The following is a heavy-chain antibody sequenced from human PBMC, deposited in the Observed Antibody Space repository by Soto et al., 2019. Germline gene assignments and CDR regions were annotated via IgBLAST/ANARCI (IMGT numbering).Heavy chain of an antibody. V-gene: IGHV3-49*03. CDR1: GFTFGDYA. J-gene: IGHJ6*02. D-gene: IGHD3-3*01. CDR2: IRSKAYGGTT. Sequence: SLRLSCTASGFTFGDYAMSWFRQAPGKGLEWVGFIRSKAYGGTTEYAASVKGRFTISRDDSKSIAYLQMNSLKTEDTAVYYCTRGRLNYDFWSGYYKRYYYYGMDVWGQGTTVTVSS. CDR3: TRGRLNYDFWSGYYKRYYYYGMDV.